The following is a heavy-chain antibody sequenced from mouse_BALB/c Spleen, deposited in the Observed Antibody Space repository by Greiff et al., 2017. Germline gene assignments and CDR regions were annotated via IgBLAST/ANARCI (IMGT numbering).Heavy chain of an antibody. J-gene: IGHJ4*01. CDR1: GYTFTSYW. CDR3: ASAVRGAMDY. D-gene: IGHD2-14*01. Sequence: QVQLKQPGAELVKPGASVKLSCKASGYTFTSYWMHWVKQRPGQGLEWIGEINPSNGRTNYNEKFKSKATLTVDKSSSTAYMQLSSLTSEDSAVYYCASAVRGAMDYWGQGTSVTVSS. CDR2: INPSNGRT. V-gene: IGHV1S81*02.